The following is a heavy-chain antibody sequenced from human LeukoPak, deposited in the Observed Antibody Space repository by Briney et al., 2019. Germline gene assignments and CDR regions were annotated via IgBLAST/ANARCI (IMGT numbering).Heavy chain of an antibody. CDR3: ARGEIYDYYDSSGYYPPLDY. D-gene: IGHD3-22*01. CDR1: GYTFTSYG. Sequence: ASVKVSCKASGYTFTSYGISWVRQAPGQGLVWMGWISAYNGNTNYAQKLQGRVTMTTDTSTSTAYMELRSLRSDDTAVYYCARGEIYDYYDSSGYYPPLDYWGQGTLVTVSS. CDR2: ISAYNGNT. V-gene: IGHV1-18*01. J-gene: IGHJ4*02.